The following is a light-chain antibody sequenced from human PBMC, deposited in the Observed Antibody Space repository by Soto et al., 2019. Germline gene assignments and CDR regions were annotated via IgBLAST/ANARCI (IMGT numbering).Light chain of an antibody. Sequence: DIQMTQSPSTLSASVGDRVTITCRASQRISSWLAWYQQKPGKAPKLLIFQASSLKSGVPSRFSGSGSATEYTLTISSRQPDDFATYYCEDYSSSSGLTFGGGTKVEIK. CDR3: EDYSSSSGLT. V-gene: IGKV1-5*03. CDR1: QRISSW. J-gene: IGKJ4*01. CDR2: QAS.